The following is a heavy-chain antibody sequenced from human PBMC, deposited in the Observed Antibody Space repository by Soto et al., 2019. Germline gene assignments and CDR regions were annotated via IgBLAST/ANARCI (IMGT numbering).Heavy chain of an antibody. CDR3: ARAYYHEVPFDY. CDR1: GSTFSSYS. D-gene: IGHD1-26*01. Sequence: GGSLRLSCAASGSTFSSYSMNWVRQAPGKGLEWVSSITSSSYIYYADSVKGRFTISRDNAKNSLYLQMNSLRAEDTAVYYCARAYYHEVPFDYWGQGTLVTVSS. CDR2: ITSSSYI. J-gene: IGHJ4*02. V-gene: IGHV3-21*01.